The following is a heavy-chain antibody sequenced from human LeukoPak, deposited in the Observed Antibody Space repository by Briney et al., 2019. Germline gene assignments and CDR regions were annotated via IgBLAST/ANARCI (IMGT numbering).Heavy chain of an antibody. V-gene: IGHV3-23*01. D-gene: IGHD6-19*01. Sequence: GGSLRLSCAASGFTFTSHAMNWVRQAPGQGLEWVSVISASGGATHYAESVKGRFIVSRDNSKNTLSLQMNSLRAEDTAVYYCANGAVAGGWYYFDYWGQGTPVTVSP. CDR3: ANGAVAGGWYYFDY. J-gene: IGHJ4*02. CDR2: ISASGGAT. CDR1: GFTFTSHA.